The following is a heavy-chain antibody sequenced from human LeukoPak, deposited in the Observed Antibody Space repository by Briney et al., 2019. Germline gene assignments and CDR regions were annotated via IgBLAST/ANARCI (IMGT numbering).Heavy chain of an antibody. Sequence: SETLSLTCTVSGGSISSYYWSWIRQPAGKGQEWIGRIYTSGSTNYNPSLKSRVTMSVDTSKNQFSLKLSSVTAADTAVYYCARDKHVVKTYYFDYWGQGTLVTVSS. V-gene: IGHV4-4*07. J-gene: IGHJ4*02. CDR2: IYTSGST. CDR1: GGSISSYY. D-gene: IGHD2-21*01. CDR3: ARDKHVVKTYYFDY.